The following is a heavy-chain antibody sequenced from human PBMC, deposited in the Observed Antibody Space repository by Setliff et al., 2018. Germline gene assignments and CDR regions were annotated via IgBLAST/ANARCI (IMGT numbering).Heavy chain of an antibody. CDR3: ARGPLGYNFWGGSSY. D-gene: IGHD3-3*01. CDR2: IIPIFGTT. J-gene: IGHJ4*02. Sequence: SVKVSCKASGGTFSSYAISWVRQAPGQGLEWMGGIIPIFGTTNYAQKFQGRVTISTDESTSTAYMELSSLRSEDTAVYYCARGPLGYNFWGGSSYWGQGTLVTVSS. CDR1: GGTFSSYA. V-gene: IGHV1-69*05.